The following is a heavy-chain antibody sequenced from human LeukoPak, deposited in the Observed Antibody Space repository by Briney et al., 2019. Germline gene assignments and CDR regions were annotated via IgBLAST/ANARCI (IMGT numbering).Heavy chain of an antibody. J-gene: IGHJ2*01. CDR1: GFTFSSYD. V-gene: IGHV3-13*01. D-gene: IGHD5-12*01. CDR2: IATAGDT. Sequence: GGSLRLSCAASGFTFSSYDMHWVRQTTGKGLEWVSVIATAGDTFYPGSVKGRFTISRENAKNSLYLQMNSLRAGDTAVYYCARVRKYSGYYSWYFDLWGRGTLVTVSS. CDR3: ARVRKYSGYYSWYFDL.